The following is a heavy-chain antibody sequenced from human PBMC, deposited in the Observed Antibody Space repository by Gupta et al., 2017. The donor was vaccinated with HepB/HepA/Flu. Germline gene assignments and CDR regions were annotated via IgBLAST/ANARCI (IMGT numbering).Heavy chain of an antibody. Sequence: EVQLVESGGNVAQPGASLRLSCAASGFTFEDYAMHWFRQPPGKGLEWVSLISKDGSSAYYADSVQGRFTISRDNTKKSLYLQMTSLRLDDTALYYCAKVTRASWEYYYYGMDVWGQGTTVTVSS. J-gene: IGHJ6*02. CDR3: AKVTRASWEYYYYGMDV. CDR2: ISKDGSSA. V-gene: IGHV3-43*02. CDR1: GFTFEDYA. D-gene: IGHD2/OR15-2a*01.